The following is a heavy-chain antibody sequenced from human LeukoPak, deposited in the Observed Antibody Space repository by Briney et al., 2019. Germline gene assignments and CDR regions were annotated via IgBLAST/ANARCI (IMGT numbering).Heavy chain of an antibody. CDR2: IKEDGSGE. Sequence: GGSLRVSCAASGFTFSSYWMSWVRQAPGKGLEWVANIKEDGSGEYYVDSVKGRFTISRDNAKNSLYLQMNSLRAEDTAVYYCVRDYYYGSGAGGYGYWGQGTLVTVSS. V-gene: IGHV3-7*01. CDR1: GFTFSSYW. CDR3: VRDYYYGSGAGGYGY. J-gene: IGHJ4*02. D-gene: IGHD3-10*01.